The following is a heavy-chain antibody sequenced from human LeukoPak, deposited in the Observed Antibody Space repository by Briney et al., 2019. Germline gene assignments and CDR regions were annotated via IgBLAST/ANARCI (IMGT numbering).Heavy chain of an antibody. CDR3: ATRGATSFDY. J-gene: IGHJ4*02. D-gene: IGHD1-26*01. CDR2: IVPNSGGT. Sequence: ASVKVSCKTSGYTFTDYYIHWVRQAPGQGLEWMGWIVPNSGGTNYAQKFQGRVTMTRDTSISTAYMELNRLRYDDTAVYYCATRGATSFDYWGQGTLVTVSS. V-gene: IGHV1-2*02. CDR1: GYTFTDYY.